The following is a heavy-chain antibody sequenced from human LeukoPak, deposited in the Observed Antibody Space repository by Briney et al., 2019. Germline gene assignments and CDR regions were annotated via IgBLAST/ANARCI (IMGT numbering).Heavy chain of an antibody. J-gene: IGHJ4*02. CDR3: AKDTYTDSYYPFDY. CDR1: GIPLRGYA. Sequence: PGGSLRLSCAGAGIPLRGYAMSWVRQAPGKGREWVSAMSGRVDSTLYADSVRGRFTISRDDSKNTLYLQMNNLRVQNTAVYYCAKDTYTDSYYPFDYWGQGTLVTVSS. CDR2: MSGRVDST. D-gene: IGHD1-26*01. V-gene: IGHV3-23*01.